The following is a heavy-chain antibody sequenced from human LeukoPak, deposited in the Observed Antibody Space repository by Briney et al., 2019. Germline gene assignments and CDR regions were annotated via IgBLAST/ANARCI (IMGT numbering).Heavy chain of an antibody. D-gene: IGHD2-21*02. J-gene: IGHJ3*02. V-gene: IGHV4-4*07. Sequence: KPSETLSLTCTVSGGSISSYYWSWIRQPAGKGLEWIGRIYTSGSTNYNPSLKSRVTMSVDTSKNQFSLKLSSVTAADTAVYYCARDGGRGGDDAFDIWGQGTMVTVSS. CDR1: GGSISSYY. CDR3: ARDGGRGGDDAFDI. CDR2: IYTSGST.